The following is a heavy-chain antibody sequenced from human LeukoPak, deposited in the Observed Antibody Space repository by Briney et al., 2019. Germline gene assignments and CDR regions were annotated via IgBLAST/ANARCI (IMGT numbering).Heavy chain of an antibody. CDR2: IPKSGNT. J-gene: IGHJ6*02. CDR3: ARALAARYYYYYGMDV. V-gene: IGHV4-59*12. CDR1: GASISNSY. Sequence: PSETLSLTCTVSGASISNSYWSWIRQPPGKGLEWIGYIPKSGNTNYNPSLKSRVTTSVDTSKNQFSLKLNSVTAADTAVYYCARALAARYYYYYGMDVWGQGTTVTVSS. D-gene: IGHD6-6*01.